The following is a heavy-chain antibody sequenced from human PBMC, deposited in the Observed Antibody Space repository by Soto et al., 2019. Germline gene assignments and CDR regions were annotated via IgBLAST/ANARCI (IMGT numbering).Heavy chain of an antibody. V-gene: IGHV4-30-2*05. J-gene: IGHJ4*01. CDR3: ARGVPH. CDR1: GGSISSGGYS. CDR2: TYHSGNP. Sequence: PSETLSLTCAVSGGSISSGGYSWSWIRQPPGKALEWIGHTYHSGNPYYNTSLKSRVIISVDTSRNQFSLIVSSVTAADTAVYYCARGVPHWGQGTLVTVSS.